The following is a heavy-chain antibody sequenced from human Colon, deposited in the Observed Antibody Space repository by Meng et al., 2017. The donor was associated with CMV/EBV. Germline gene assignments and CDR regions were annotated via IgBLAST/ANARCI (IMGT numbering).Heavy chain of an antibody. CDR2: ISSDGSIT. CDR1: GFTFSSYW. J-gene: IGHJ1*01. Sequence: GESLKISCAASGFTFSSYWMHWVRQAPGKGLVWVSRISSDGSITRYADSVKGRFTISRDNAKNTLYVQMKSLTAEDTAVYYCARGGSYYGRYLQLWGQGTLVTVSS. D-gene: IGHD1-26*01. CDR3: ARGGSYYGRYLQL. V-gene: IGHV3-74*01.